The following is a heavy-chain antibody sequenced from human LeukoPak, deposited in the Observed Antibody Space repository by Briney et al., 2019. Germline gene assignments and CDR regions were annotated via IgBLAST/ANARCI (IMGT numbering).Heavy chain of an antibody. J-gene: IGHJ4*02. V-gene: IGHV3-21*04. CDR2: ISSSTSYI. CDR1: GFTFSSYS. CDR3: ARRAGAYSHPYDY. D-gene: IGHD4/OR15-4a*01. Sequence: GGSLRLSCAASGFTFSSYSINWVRQAPGKGLEWVSSISSSTSYIYYADSVKGRFTISRDNSKNTLYLQMNSLRAEDTAVYYCARRAGAYSHPYDYWGQGTLVTVSS.